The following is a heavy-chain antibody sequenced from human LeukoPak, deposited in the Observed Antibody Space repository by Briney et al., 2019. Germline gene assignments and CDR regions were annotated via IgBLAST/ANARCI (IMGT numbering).Heavy chain of an antibody. V-gene: IGHV1-46*01. CDR1: GYTFTSYY. CDR3: ARDQDCSSTSCYLPAYYYGMDV. CDR2: INPSGGST. D-gene: IGHD2-2*01. J-gene: IGHJ6*02. Sequence: ASVKVSCKASGYTFTSYYMHWVRQAPGQGLEWMGIINPSGGSTSYAQKFQGRVTMTRDTSTSTAYMELRSLRSDDTAVYYCARDQDCSSTSCYLPAYYYGMDVWGQGTTVTVSS.